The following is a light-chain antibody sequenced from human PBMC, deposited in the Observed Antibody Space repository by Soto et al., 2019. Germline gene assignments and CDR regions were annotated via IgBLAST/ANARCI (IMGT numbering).Light chain of an antibody. V-gene: IGLV1-36*01. CDR2: YDD. CDR3: AAWYDSMNGQV. CDR1: ISNIGNNA. Sequence: QSVLTQPPSVSEAPRQRVTSSCSGSISNIGNNAVNWYQQLPGKAPKLLIYYDDLLPSGVSDRFSGSKSGTSASLAISGLQSEDEADYYCAAWYDSMNGQVLGGGTKLTVL. J-gene: IGLJ3*02.